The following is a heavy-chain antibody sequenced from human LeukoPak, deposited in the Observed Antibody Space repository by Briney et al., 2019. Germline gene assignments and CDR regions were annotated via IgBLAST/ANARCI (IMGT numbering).Heavy chain of an antibody. D-gene: IGHD6-19*01. CDR1: GYSFTNYW. J-gene: IGHJ4*02. Sequence: GESLKISCQGSGYSFTNYWINWVRQMPGKGLEWMGRIDPTDSYTNYSPSFQGHVTISVDKSISTAYLQWSSLKASDTAIYYCARLPGIAVAGTSYYFDDWGQGTLVTVSS. CDR2: IDPTDSYT. CDR3: ARLPGIAVAGTSYYFDD. V-gene: IGHV5-10-1*01.